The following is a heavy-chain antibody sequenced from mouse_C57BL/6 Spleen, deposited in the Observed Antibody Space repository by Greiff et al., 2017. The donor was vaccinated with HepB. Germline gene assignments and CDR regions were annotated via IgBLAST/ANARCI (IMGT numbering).Heavy chain of an antibody. V-gene: IGHV5-17*01. J-gene: IGHJ4*01. CDR3: ARKDYCNPYAIDY. D-gene: IGHD2-1*01. CDR2: ISSGSSTI. CDR1: GFTFSDYG. Sequence: EVKLVESGGGLVKPGGSLKLSCAASGFTFSDYGMHWVRQAPEKGLEWVAYISSGSSTIYYAETVKGRFTISRDNAKNTLFQQMTSLRSEDTAMYYCARKDYCNPYAIDYWGQGTSVTVSS.